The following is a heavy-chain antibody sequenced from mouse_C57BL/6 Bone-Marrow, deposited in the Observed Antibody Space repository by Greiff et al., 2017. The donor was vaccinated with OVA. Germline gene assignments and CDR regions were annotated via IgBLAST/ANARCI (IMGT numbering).Heavy chain of an antibody. CDR2: IWGVGST. CDR1: GFSFTSYG. V-gene: IGHV2-6*01. J-gene: IGHJ3*01. Sequence: VKLQESGPGLVAPSQSLSITCTVSGFSFTSYGVDWVRQSPGKGLEWLGVIWGVGSTNYNSALKSRLSISKDNSKSQVFLKMNSLQTDDTAMYYCARLSPWFAYWGQGTLVTVSA. CDR3: ARLSPWFAY.